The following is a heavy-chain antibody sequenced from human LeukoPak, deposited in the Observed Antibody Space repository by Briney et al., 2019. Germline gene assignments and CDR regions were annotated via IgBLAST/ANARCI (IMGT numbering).Heavy chain of an antibody. Sequence: GGSLKLSCVASGFTFSSYSMNWVRQAPGKGLEWVSSISSSSSFIYYADSVKGRFTISRDNAKNSLYLQMNSLRAEDTAVYYCARDGGGMVGALYYFDSWGQGTLVTVSS. J-gene: IGHJ4*02. D-gene: IGHD1-26*01. CDR1: GFTFSSYS. CDR2: ISSSSSFI. CDR3: ARDGGGMVGALYYFDS. V-gene: IGHV3-21*01.